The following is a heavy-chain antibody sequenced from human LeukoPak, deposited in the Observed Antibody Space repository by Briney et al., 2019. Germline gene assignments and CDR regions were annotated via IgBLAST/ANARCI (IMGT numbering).Heavy chain of an antibody. Sequence: GGSLRLSCAASGFTFSNFAMHGVRQAPGKGLEWVAVTSYDGSHKYYADSVKGRFTISRDNSENTLYLQMNSLRAEDTAVFYCARSTAPYGSGSSVDYWGQGTPVSVSS. CDR2: TSYDGSHK. J-gene: IGHJ4*02. CDR3: ARSTAPYGSGSSVDY. V-gene: IGHV3-30-3*01. D-gene: IGHD3-10*01. CDR1: GFTFSNFA.